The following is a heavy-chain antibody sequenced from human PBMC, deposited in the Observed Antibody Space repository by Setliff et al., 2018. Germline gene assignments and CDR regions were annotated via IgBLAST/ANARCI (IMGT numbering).Heavy chain of an antibody. Sequence: SETLSLTCTVSGGSISSRSYYWGWIRQPPGKGLEWIGSVYYTGISYSHPSLESRVTISVDTSKNQFSLRLTSVTAADTAVYFCARDQTAILDFWGHGTLVTVSS. CDR3: ARDQTAILDF. J-gene: IGHJ4*01. CDR1: GGSISSRSYY. V-gene: IGHV4-39*07. D-gene: IGHD5-18*01. CDR2: VYYTGIS.